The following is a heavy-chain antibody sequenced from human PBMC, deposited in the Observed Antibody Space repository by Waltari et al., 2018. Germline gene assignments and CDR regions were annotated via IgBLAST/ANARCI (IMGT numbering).Heavy chain of an antibody. CDR2: IKHSGST. V-gene: IGHV4-34*01. CDR3: ARCYYDSSGYLDAFDI. D-gene: IGHD3-22*01. CDR1: GGSFSGYY. J-gene: IGHJ3*02. Sequence: QVQLQQWGAGLLKPSETLSLTCAVYGGSFSGYYWSWIRQPPGKGLEWIGEIKHSGSTNYNPSLKSRVTISVDTSKNQFSRKLSSVTAADTAVYYCARCYYDSSGYLDAFDIWGQGTMVTVSS.